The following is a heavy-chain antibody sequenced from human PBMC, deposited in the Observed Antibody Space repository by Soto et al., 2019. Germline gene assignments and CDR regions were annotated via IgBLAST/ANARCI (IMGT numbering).Heavy chain of an antibody. Sequence: EVQLVESGGGLVQPGGSLRLSCAASGFTFSSNWMSWVRQAPGKGLEWVANIKQAGSEKYYVDFVNGRFTISKDNPNNSLDLQRVSVRAEDWAVYYCARVGSSGSFDYWGQGTLVTVSS. V-gene: IGHV3-7*01. D-gene: IGHD6-13*01. CDR3: ARVGSSGSFDY. J-gene: IGHJ4*02. CDR2: IKQAGSEK. CDR1: GFTFSSNW.